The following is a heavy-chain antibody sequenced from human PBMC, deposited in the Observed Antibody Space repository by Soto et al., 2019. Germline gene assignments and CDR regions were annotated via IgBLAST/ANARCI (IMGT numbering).Heavy chain of an antibody. J-gene: IGHJ6*02. D-gene: IGHD6-13*01. CDR2: ISYDGSNK. CDR1: GFTFSSYA. CDR3: ARSIAAGPRGYYYGMDV. V-gene: IGHV3-30-3*01. Sequence: LRLSCAASGFTFSSYAMHWVRQAPGKGLEWVAVISYDGSNKYYADSVKGRFTISRDNSKNTLYLQMNSLRAEDTAVYYCARSIAAGPRGYYYGMDVWGQGTAVTVSS.